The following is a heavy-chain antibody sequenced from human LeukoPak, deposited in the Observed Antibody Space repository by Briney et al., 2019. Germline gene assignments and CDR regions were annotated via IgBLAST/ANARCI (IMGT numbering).Heavy chain of an antibody. CDR1: GFTFSSNA. CDR3: AREAVTGLDAFDI. Sequence: GGSLRLSCVVSGFTFSSNAMTWVRQAPGKGLEWVSVIYSGGSTYYADCVKGRFTISRDNSKNTLYLQMNSLRAEDTAVYYCAREAVTGLDAFDIWGQGTMVTVSS. CDR2: IYSGGST. D-gene: IGHD1-1*01. V-gene: IGHV3-66*01. J-gene: IGHJ3*02.